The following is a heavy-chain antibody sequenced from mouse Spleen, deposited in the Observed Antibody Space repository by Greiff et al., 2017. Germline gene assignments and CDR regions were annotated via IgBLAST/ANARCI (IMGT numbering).Heavy chain of an antibody. V-gene: IGHV5-9*04. CDR3: ARHEWNFDY. CDR1: GFTFSSYA. CDR2: ISSGGGNT. Sequence: EVKLVESGGGLVKRGGSLKLSCAASGFTFSSYAMSWVRQTPEKRLEWVATISSGGGNTYYPDSVKGRFTISRDNAKNTLYLQMSSLKSEDTAMYYCARHEWNFDYWGQGTTLTVSS. J-gene: IGHJ2*01. D-gene: IGHD1-3*01.